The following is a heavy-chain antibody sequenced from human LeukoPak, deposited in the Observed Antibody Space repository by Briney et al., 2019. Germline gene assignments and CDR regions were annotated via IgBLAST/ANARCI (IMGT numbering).Heavy chain of an antibody. J-gene: IGHJ2*01. CDR2: IYYSAST. V-gene: IGHV4-59*01. Sequence: SQTLSLTCTVSGGSISSYYWSWIRQPPGKGLEWIGYIYYSASTNYNSSLKSRVTISVDTSKNQFSLRLSSVTAADTAVYFCAGSGSGSYYSPWYFDLWGRGTLVIVSS. D-gene: IGHD3-10*01. CDR1: GGSISSYY. CDR3: AGSGSGSYYSPWYFDL.